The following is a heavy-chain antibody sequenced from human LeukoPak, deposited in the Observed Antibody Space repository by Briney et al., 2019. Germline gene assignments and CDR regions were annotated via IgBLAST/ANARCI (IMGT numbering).Heavy chain of an antibody. J-gene: IGHJ5*02. CDR1: GGSFSGYY. D-gene: IGHD6-13*01. CDR3: AREEVSSWYVSWFDP. CDR2: INHSGST. Sequence: NPSETLSLTCAVYGGSFSGYYWSWIRQPPGKGLEWIGEINHSGSTNYNPSLKSRVTISVDTSKNQFSLKLSSVTAADTAVYYCAREEVSSWYVSWFDPWGQGTLVTVSS. V-gene: IGHV4-34*01.